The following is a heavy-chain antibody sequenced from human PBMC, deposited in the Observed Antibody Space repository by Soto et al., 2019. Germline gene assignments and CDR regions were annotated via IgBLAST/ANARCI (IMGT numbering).Heavy chain of an antibody. CDR3: TLHIVVVTSIHNYFNY. Sequence: VGSLRLSCAASGFTFTNAWMSWVRQAPGKGLEWVGRIKSKSDGEATDYAAPVKGRFSISRDDSKNTMYLQMNSLQIEDTAVYYCTLHIVVVTSIHNYFNYWGQGTLVTVSS. CDR1: GFTFTNAW. V-gene: IGHV3-15*01. D-gene: IGHD2-21*02. J-gene: IGHJ4*02. CDR2: IKSKSDGEAT.